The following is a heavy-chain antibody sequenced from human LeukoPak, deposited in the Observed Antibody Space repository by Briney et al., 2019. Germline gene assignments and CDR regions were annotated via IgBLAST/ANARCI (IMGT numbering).Heavy chain of an antibody. V-gene: IGHV3-9*01. D-gene: IGHD3-22*01. CDR2: ISWNSGSI. Sequence: PGGSLRLSCAASGFTFDDYAMHWVRQAPGKGLEWVSGISWNSGSIGYADSVKGRFTISRDNAKNSLYLQMNSLRAEDTALYYCAKDIKASLVVVITTGFDYWGQGTLVTVSS. CDR1: GFTFDDYA. J-gene: IGHJ4*02. CDR3: AKDIKASLVVVITTGFDY.